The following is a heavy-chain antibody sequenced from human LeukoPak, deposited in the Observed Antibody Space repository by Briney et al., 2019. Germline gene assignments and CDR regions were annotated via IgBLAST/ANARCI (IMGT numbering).Heavy chain of an antibody. V-gene: IGHV3-30*02. D-gene: IGHD3-3*01. J-gene: IGHJ4*02. CDR3: AKAHYDFWSGYSSLYFDS. Sequence: GGSLRLSCAASGFTFSSYGMHWVRQAPGKGLDWVAFIRYDGSIKDYADSVKGRFTISRDNSRSTLYLQMDSLRVEDTALYYCAKAHYDFWSGYSSLYFDSWGQGIPVTVSS. CDR1: GFTFSSYG. CDR2: IRYDGSIK.